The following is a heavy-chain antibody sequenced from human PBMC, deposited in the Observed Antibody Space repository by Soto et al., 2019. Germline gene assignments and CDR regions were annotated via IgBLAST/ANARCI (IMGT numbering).Heavy chain of an antibody. Sequence: GGSLRLSCAASGFTFSNFGIHWVRQAPGKGPEWLAAISYDRSTEVYVDSVKGRFTISRHNPKNTLYLQMNSLITEDTALYYCTTDSTQTFCDGGPCYSVQTKIHDSRGQGTLVTVSS. V-gene: IGHV3-30*03. J-gene: IGHJ4*02. CDR2: ISYDRSTE. CDR1: GFTFSNFG. CDR3: TTDSTQTFCDGGPCYSVQTKIHDS. D-gene: IGHD2-15*01.